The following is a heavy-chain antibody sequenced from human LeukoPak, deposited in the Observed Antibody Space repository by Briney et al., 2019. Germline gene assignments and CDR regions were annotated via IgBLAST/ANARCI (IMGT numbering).Heavy chain of an antibody. CDR3: ARHLDWFDP. CDR2: IYYSGST. J-gene: IGHJ5*02. V-gene: IGHV4-39*01. CDR1: GGSISSSSYY. Sequence: SKTLSLTCTVSGGSISSSSYYWGWIRQPPGKGLEWIGSIYYSGSTYYNPSLKSRVTISVDTSKNQFSLKLSSVTAADTAVYYCARHLDWFDPWGQGTLVTVSS.